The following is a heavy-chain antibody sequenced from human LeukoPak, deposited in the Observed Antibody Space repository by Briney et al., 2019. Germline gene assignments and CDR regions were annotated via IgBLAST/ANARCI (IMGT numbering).Heavy chain of an antibody. Sequence: NSSETLSLTCAVSGGSISSSNWWSWVRQPPGKGLEWIGEIYHSGSTNYNPSLKSRVTISVDTSKNQFSLNLTSVTAADTAVYYCASVEENYYYYGMDVWGQGTTVTVSS. CDR3: ASVEENYYYYGMDV. CDR2: IYHSGST. J-gene: IGHJ6*02. V-gene: IGHV4-4*02. CDR1: GGSISSSNW. D-gene: IGHD2-15*01.